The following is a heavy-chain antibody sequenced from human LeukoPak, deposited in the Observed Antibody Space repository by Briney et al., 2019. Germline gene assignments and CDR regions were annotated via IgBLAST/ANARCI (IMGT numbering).Heavy chain of an antibody. CDR2: IYHSGST. CDR1: GYSISSGYY. Sequence: SETLSLTCTVSGYSISSGYYWGWIRQPPGKGPEGIGNIYHSGSTHYNPPLKSRVTMSVDRSKNQFSLGLTSVTAADTAVYYCARADYVWGNYRFDYWGQGTLVTVSS. J-gene: IGHJ4*02. D-gene: IGHD3-16*02. CDR3: ARADYVWGNYRFDY. V-gene: IGHV4-38-2*02.